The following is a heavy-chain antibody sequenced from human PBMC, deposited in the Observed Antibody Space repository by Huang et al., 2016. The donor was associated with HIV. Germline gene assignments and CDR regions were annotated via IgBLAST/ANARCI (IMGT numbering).Heavy chain of an antibody. V-gene: IGHV4-59*02. CDR1: GDSVSSHY. CDR3: VRDQGRLAVGGIDNWFDP. D-gene: IGHD6-19*01. CDR2: VYDSGTT. J-gene: IGHJ5*02. Sequence: QVRLQESGPGLVKPSETLSLSCTVSGDSVSSHYWGWIRHPLGKGLEWIGTVYDSGTTKYNPRLKSRITISVDTSKNGFSLNMTSVSAADTAMYFCVRDQGRLAVGGIDNWFDPWGQGALVTVSS.